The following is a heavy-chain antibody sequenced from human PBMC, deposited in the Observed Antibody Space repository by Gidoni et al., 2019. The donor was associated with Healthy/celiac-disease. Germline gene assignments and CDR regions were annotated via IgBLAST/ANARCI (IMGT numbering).Heavy chain of an antibody. J-gene: IGHJ6*02. Sequence: QVQLQESGPGLVKPSQTLSLTCTVSGGSISSGGYYWSWIRQHPGKGLAWIGYIYYSGSTYYNPSLKSRVTISVDTSKNQFSLKLSSVTAADTAVYYCARDRVVYCSSTSCPSDYYYYYGMDVWGQGTTVTVSS. CDR2: IYYSGST. D-gene: IGHD2-2*01. CDR1: GGSISSGGYY. CDR3: ARDRVVYCSSTSCPSDYYYYYGMDV. V-gene: IGHV4-31*03.